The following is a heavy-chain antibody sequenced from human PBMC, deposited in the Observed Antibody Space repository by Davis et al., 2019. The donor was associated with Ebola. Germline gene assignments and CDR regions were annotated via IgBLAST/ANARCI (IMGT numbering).Heavy chain of an antibody. CDR2: INPSGGST. CDR1: GYTFTSYY. V-gene: IGHV1-46*01. D-gene: IGHD6-13*01. CDR3: ASYIAAFDP. Sequence: ASVKVSCKASGYTFTSYYMHWVRQAPGQGLEWMGIINPSGGSTSYAQKFQGRVTMTRDTSKNQFSLKLSSVTAADTAVYYCASYIAAFDPWGQGTLVTVSS. J-gene: IGHJ5*02.